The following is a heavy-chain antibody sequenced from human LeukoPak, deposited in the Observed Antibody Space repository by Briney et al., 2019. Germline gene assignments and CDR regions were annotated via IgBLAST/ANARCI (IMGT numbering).Heavy chain of an antibody. Sequence: ASVKVSCKASGYTFTGYYMHWVRQVPGQGLEWMGRIIPIFGTANYAQKFQGRVTITTDESTSTAYMELSSLRSEDTAVYYCARAGIGYCTNGVCLFPFDYWGQGTLVTVSS. D-gene: IGHD2-8*01. J-gene: IGHJ4*02. CDR3: ARAGIGYCTNGVCLFPFDY. CDR2: IIPIFGTA. CDR1: GYTFTGYY. V-gene: IGHV1-69*05.